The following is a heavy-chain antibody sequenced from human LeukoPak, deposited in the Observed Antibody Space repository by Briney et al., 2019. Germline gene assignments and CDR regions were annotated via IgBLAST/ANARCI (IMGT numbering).Heavy chain of an antibody. V-gene: IGHV4-34*01. D-gene: IGHD6-19*01. J-gene: IGHJ4*02. CDR3: ARVIAVAGSARYYLDY. CDR1: GGSFSGYY. Sequence: PSENLSLNCAVYGGSFSGYYWSWIRQPPGKGLEWIGEINHSGSTNYNPSLKSRVTISVDTSKNQFSLKLSSVTAADTAVYYCARVIAVAGSARYYLDYWGQGTLVTVSS. CDR2: INHSGST.